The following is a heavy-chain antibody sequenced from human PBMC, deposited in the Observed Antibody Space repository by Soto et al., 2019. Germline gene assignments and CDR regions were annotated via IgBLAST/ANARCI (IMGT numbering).Heavy chain of an antibody. CDR2: ITSISSTK. V-gene: IGHV3-48*02. D-gene: IGHD3-16*01. Sequence: GWSLRLSCAASGFTFSSHTMNWVRQAPGKGLEWVSYITSISSTKSYADSVKGRFTISRENAKDSLYLQMNSLKDEDTAVYYCARRLTLVQSPDQDYAMDVWGQGTTVTVSS. CDR1: GFTFSSHT. J-gene: IGHJ6*02. CDR3: ARRLTLVQSPDQDYAMDV.